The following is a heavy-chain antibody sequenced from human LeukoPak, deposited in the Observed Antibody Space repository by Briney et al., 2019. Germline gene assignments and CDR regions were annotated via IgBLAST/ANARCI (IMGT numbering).Heavy chain of an antibody. J-gene: IGHJ4*02. V-gene: IGHV1-3*01. CDR1: GYTFTSYA. CDR3: ARIGEWELPGDY. D-gene: IGHD1-26*01. Sequence: ASVKVSCKASGYTFTSYAMHWVRQAPGQRLEWMGWINAGNGNTKYSQKFQGRVTITRDTSASTAYMELSSLRSEDTAVYYCARIGEWELPGDYWGQGTLVTVSS. CDR2: INAGNGNT.